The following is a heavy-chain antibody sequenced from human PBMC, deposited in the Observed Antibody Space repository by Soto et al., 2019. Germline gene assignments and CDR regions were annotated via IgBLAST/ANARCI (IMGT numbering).Heavy chain of an antibody. CDR1: GFIFSSYT. J-gene: IGHJ4*02. Sequence: GGSVRLSCAASGFIFSSYTMNWVRQAPGKGLEWVSSISASSTYIYYADSLKGRFTISRENGKNSLFLQMDNLRAGDTAVYYCIRGPKVLGRSAPYFDSWGQGTQLTVS. CDR2: ISASSTYI. CDR3: IRGPKVLGRSAPYFDS. V-gene: IGHV3-21*01. D-gene: IGHD3-3*01.